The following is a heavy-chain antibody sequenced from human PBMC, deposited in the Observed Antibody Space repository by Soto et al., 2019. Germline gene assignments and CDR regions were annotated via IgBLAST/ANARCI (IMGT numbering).Heavy chain of an antibody. V-gene: IGHV1-2*04. Sequence: ASVKVCCKASGYTFTGYYMHWVRQAPGQGLEWMGWINPNSGGTNYAQKFQGWVTMTRDTSISTAYMELSRLRSDDTAVYYCARDSSPLPDYDFWSGRVAAFDIWGQGTMVTGSS. CDR2: INPNSGGT. J-gene: IGHJ3*02. CDR3: ARDSSPLPDYDFWSGRVAAFDI. CDR1: GYTFTGYY. D-gene: IGHD3-3*01.